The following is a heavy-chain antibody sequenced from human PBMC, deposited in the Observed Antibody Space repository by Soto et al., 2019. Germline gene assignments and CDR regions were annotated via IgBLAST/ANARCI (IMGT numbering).Heavy chain of an antibody. CDR3: ARDYLIGDYVTYFDY. Sequence: PGGSLRLSCAASGFTFSSYSMNWVRQAPGKGLEWVSYISSSSSTIYYADSVKGRFTISRDNAKNSLYLQMNSLRAEDTAVYYCARDYLIGDYVTYFDYWGQGTLVTVSS. V-gene: IGHV3-48*01. J-gene: IGHJ4*02. CDR1: GFTFSSYS. CDR2: ISSSSSTI. D-gene: IGHD4-17*01.